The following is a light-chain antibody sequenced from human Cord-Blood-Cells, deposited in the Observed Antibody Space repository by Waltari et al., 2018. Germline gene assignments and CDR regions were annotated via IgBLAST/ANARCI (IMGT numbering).Light chain of an antibody. CDR1: NLVDKY. CDR2: QDS. CDR3: QAWDSSTVV. Sequence: SYELTQPPSVSVSPGQPASITCPGANLVDKYACWYQQKPGQSPVLVIYQDSKRPSGIPERFSGSNSGNTATLTISGTQAMDEADYYCQAWDSSTVVFGGGTKLTVL. J-gene: IGLJ2*01. V-gene: IGLV3-1*01.